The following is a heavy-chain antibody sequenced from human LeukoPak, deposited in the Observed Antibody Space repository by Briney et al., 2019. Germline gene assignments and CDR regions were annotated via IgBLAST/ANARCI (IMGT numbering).Heavy chain of an antibody. CDR1: NGSISSYH. V-gene: IGHV4-4*09. D-gene: IGHD1-26*01. J-gene: IGHJ4*02. CDR3: ARLRVSGSYLYYFDY. Sequence: SETMSLTCTVSNGSISSYHWSWVRQPPGKGLEWIGYILTSGTTNYNPSLKSRLTISVDTSKNQFTLKLSSVTAADTAVYYCARLRVSGSYLYYFDYWGQGTLVTVSS. CDR2: ILTSGTT.